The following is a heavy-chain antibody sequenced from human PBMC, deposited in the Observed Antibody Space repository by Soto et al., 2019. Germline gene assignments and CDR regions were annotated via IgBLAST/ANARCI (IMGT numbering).Heavy chain of an antibody. CDR2: IAHNGNT. D-gene: IGHD2-21*02. V-gene: IGHV1-18*01. CDR3: ARDRGGDFRYGMDV. J-gene: IGHJ6*02. Sequence: QVQLVQSGAEVKKPGASVKVSCKASGYTISSYGLSCVRQAPGQGLEWMGWIAHNGNTNYARKFQGRFNLTIDTSTGTAYMELRSLRSDDTAVYYCARDRGGDFRYGMDVWGLGTSVTVSS. CDR1: GYTISSYG.